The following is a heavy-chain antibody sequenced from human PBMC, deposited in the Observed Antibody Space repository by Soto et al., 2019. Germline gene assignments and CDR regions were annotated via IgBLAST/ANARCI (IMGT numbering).Heavy chain of an antibody. D-gene: IGHD5-12*01. J-gene: IGHJ6*03. CDR3: ARESGGATATLDYSDFYMDV. CDR2: MKPNSGDT. Sequence: QVQLVQSGAEVKKPGTSVTDSCKASGARVSDYYLHWVRQAPGQGPEGMGWMKPNSGDTKYAQQCKGRVTMSWDTSVRTAFMERNWLKSDVTAGYCCARESGGATATLDYSDFYMDVWGIGTTVTVSS. CDR1: GARVSDYY. V-gene: IGHV1-2*02.